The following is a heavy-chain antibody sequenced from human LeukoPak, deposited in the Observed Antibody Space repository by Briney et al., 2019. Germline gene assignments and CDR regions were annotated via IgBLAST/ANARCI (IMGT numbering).Heavy chain of an antibody. V-gene: IGHV4-39*07. J-gene: IGHJ3*02. CDR3: ARDLVTVTKGFDI. D-gene: IGHD4-17*01. Sequence: SDTLSLTCTLSCLSISSSSYSWGWLRRPPGKGLEWIGSIYYSGTTYYNPSLKSRVTISVDTSKNQFSLKLSSVTAADTAVYYCARDLVTVTKGFDIWGQGTMVSVSS. CDR2: IYYSGTT. CDR1: CLSISSSSYS.